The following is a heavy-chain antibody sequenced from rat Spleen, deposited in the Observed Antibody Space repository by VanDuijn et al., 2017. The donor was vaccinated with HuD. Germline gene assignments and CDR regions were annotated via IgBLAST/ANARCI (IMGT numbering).Heavy chain of an antibody. CDR2: ILYDTTNT. CDR3: TRQRGDGSYHGGLDY. V-gene: IGHV5-17*01. CDR1: GFTFRDYA. Sequence: EVQLVESGGGLVQPGRSLKLSCAASGFTFRDYAMAWVRQAPEKGLEWVATILYDTTNTYYRDSVRGRFTISRDNAKNTLYLQMDSLMSEDTAIYYCTRQRGDGSYHGGLDYWGQGVMVTVSS. J-gene: IGHJ2*01. D-gene: IGHD1-12*01.